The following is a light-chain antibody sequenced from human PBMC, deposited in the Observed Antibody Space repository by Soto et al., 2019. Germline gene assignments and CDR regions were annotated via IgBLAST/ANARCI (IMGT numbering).Light chain of an antibody. CDR2: DAS. V-gene: IGKV3-11*01. CDR3: QQRSTWLT. CDR1: QSVSSY. J-gene: IGKJ4*01. Sequence: EIVLTQSPATLSLSPGERATLSCRASQSVSSYLAWYQQKPGQAPRLLIYDASNRATGIPARFSGSGSGTDFTLTIRSLEPEAFAVYYCQQRSTWLTFGGGTKVEIK.